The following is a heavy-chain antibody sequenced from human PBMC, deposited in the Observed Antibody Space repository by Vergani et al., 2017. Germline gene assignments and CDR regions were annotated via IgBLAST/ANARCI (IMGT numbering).Heavy chain of an antibody. CDR3: AXDMLWFGELRRRGAFDI. CDR2: INPSGGST. CDR1: GYTFTSYY. D-gene: IGHD3-10*01. Sequence: QVQLVQSGAEVKKPGASVKVSCKASGYTFTSYYMHWVRQAPGQGLEWMGIINPSGGSTSYAQKFQGRVTMTRDTSTSTVYMELSSLRADDTAVYYCAXDMLWFGELRRRGAFDIWGQGTMVTVSS. J-gene: IGHJ3*02. V-gene: IGHV1-46*01.